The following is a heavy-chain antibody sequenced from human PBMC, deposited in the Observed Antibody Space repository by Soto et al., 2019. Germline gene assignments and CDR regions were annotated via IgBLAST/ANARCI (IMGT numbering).Heavy chain of an antibody. D-gene: IGHD2-2*01. CDR1: GFTFSMYG. CDR3: ARDPPSTLGSFDI. V-gene: IGHV3-33*01. J-gene: IGHJ3*02. Sequence: QVQLVESGGGVVQPGRSQRLSCAASGFTFSMYGMHWVRQAPGKGLEWMATVYYDGHNKYYADSVRGRFTISRDNSKNMVYLQMKSLRAEDTAVYYCARDPPSTLGSFDIWGRGTMVTVSS. CDR2: VYYDGHNK.